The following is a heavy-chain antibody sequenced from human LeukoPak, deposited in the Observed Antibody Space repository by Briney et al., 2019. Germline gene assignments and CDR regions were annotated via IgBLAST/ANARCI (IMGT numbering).Heavy chain of an antibody. CDR2: INPNSGGT. V-gene: IGHV1-2*02. Sequence: ASVKVSCKVSGYTLTELSMHWVRQAPGQGPEWMGWINPNSGGTNYAQKFQGRVTMTRDTSISTAYMELSRLRSDDTAVYYCARVRIPQGYSSSWYWPFDYWGQGTLVTVSS. CDR3: ARVRIPQGYSSSWYWPFDY. D-gene: IGHD6-13*01. CDR1: GYTLTELS. J-gene: IGHJ4*02.